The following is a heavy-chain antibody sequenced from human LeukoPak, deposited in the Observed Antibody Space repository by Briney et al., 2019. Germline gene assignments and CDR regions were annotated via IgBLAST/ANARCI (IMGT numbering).Heavy chain of an antibody. D-gene: IGHD5-12*01. J-gene: IGHJ2*01. V-gene: IGHV3-7*03. Sequence: GGSLGLSCAASGFTFSSYWMSWIRQAPGKGLEWVANIQQDGSEKYYVDSVKGRFTISRDNAKNSLYLQMNSLRAEDTALYYCARSGSRYWYFDLWGRGTLVTVSS. CDR1: GFTFSSYW. CDR2: IQQDGSEK. CDR3: ARSGSRYWYFDL.